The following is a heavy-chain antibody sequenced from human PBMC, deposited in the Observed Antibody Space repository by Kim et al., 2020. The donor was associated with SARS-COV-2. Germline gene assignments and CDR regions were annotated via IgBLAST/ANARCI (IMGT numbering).Heavy chain of an antibody. Sequence: SETLSLTCTVSGGSISRYYWSWIRQPPGKGLEWIGYIYNSGSTNYNPSLKSRVTISLDTSKNQFSLKLNSVTAADTAVYFCARSLDYSYYMDVWAKGTTVIVSS. V-gene: IGHV4-59*01. CDR3: ARSLDYSYYMDV. J-gene: IGHJ6*03. CDR2: IYNSGST. CDR1: GGSISRYY.